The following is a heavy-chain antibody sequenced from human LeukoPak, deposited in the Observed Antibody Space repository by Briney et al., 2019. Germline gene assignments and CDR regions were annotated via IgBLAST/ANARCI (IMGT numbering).Heavy chain of an antibody. J-gene: IGHJ6*02. D-gene: IGHD2-21*02. Sequence: GGSLRLSCVASGFTFSSYAMHWVRQAPGKGLEWVAVISFDGENKFYADSVKGRFTISRDNVKNTLYVEMNSLRGDDTGVYYCARDPPVVVTARYHYGMDVWGQGTTVTVSS. CDR2: ISFDGENK. CDR3: ARDPPVVVTARYHYGMDV. CDR1: GFTFSSYA. V-gene: IGHV3-30*04.